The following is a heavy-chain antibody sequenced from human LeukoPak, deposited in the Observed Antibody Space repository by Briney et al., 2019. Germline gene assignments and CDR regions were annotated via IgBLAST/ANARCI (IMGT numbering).Heavy chain of an antibody. Sequence: SETLSLTCAVYGGSFSGYYWSWIRQPPGKGLEWIGEINHSGSTNYNPSLKSRVTISVDASKNQFSLKLSSVTAADTAVYYCARGRIAALDYWGQGTLVTVSS. J-gene: IGHJ4*02. D-gene: IGHD6-13*01. V-gene: IGHV4-34*01. CDR3: ARGRIAALDY. CDR1: GGSFSGYY. CDR2: INHSGST.